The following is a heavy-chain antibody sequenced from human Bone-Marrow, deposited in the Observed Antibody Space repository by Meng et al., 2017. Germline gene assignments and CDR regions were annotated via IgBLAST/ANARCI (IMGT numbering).Heavy chain of an antibody. CDR1: GFTFSSYA. D-gene: IGHD6-19*01. CDR3: AKDRPGSGWCVDY. Sequence: GESLKISCAASGFTFSSYAMSWVRQAPGKGLEWVSAISGSGGSTYYADSVKGRFTISRDYSKNTLYLQMNSLRAEDTAVYYCAKDRPGSGWCVDYWGQGTLVTVSS. J-gene: IGHJ4*02. CDR2: ISGSGGST. V-gene: IGHV3-23*01.